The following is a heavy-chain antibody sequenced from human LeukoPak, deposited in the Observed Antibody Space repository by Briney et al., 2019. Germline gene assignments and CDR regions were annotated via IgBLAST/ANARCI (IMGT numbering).Heavy chain of an antibody. J-gene: IGHJ4*02. V-gene: IGHV3-7*04. CDR1: EFNFRRNW. D-gene: IGHD1-1*01. Sequence: GGSLRLSCVASEFNFRRNWMDWVRQAPGKTLEWVANIKGDGSEKNYVDSVKGRFSISRDNAKNSLYLEMNSLRAEDTGVYYCAKEGDWNLDYWGQGALVTVSS. CDR2: IKGDGSEK. CDR3: AKEGDWNLDY.